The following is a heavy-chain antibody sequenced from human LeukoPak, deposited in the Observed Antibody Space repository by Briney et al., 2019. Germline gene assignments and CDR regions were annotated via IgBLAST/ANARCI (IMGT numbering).Heavy chain of an antibody. CDR2: TYYRSKWYY. V-gene: IGHV6-1*01. J-gene: IGHJ3*01. Sequence: SQTLPLTCDISGDTVSSNSAAWNWIRQPPSRGLEWLGRTYYRSKWYYDYGVSVKSRITISPDTSKNQFSLQLNSVTADDTAVYYCARGFALDFWGQGTMVTVSS. CDR3: ARGFALDF. CDR1: GDTVSSNSAA.